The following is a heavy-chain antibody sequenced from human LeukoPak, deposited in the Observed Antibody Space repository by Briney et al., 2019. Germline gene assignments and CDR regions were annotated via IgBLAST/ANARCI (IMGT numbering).Heavy chain of an antibody. CDR3: ASRKAYGSGSSAGY. V-gene: IGHV4-34*01. D-gene: IGHD3-10*01. CDR2: INHSGST. Sequence: SETLSLTCAVYGGSFSGYYWSWIRQPPGKGLEWIGEINHSGSTDYNPSLKSRVTISVDTSKNQFSLKLSSVTAADTAVYYCASRKAYGSGSSAGYWGQGTLVTVSS. J-gene: IGHJ4*02. CDR1: GGSFSGYY.